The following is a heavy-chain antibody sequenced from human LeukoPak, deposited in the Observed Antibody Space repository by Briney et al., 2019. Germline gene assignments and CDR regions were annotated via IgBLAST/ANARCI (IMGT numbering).Heavy chain of an antibody. J-gene: IGHJ4*02. CDR2: INPSGGST. D-gene: IGHD6-13*01. CDR1: GYTFTSYY. CDR3: ARAGSIAAAFGY. Sequence: ASVKVSCKASGYTFTSYYMHWVRQAPGQGLEWMGIINPSGGSTSHAQKFQGRVTMTRDTSTSTVYMELSSLRSENTAVYYCARAGSIAAAFGYWGQGTLVTVSS. V-gene: IGHV1-46*01.